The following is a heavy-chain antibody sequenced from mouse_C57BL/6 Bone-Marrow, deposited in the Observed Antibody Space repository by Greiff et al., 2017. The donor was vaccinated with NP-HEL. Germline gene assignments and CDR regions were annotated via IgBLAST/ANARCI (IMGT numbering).Heavy chain of an antibody. V-gene: IGHV5-15*01. D-gene: IGHD1-1*01. CDR3: ARQNYGSSLFAY. Sequence: EVKVVESGGCLVQPGGSLKLSCAASGFTFSDYGMAWVRQAPRKGPEWVAFISNLAYSIYYADTVTGRFTISRENAKNTLYLEMSSLRSEDTAMYYCARQNYGSSLFAYWGQGTLVTVSA. CDR2: ISNLAYSI. CDR1: GFTFSDYG. J-gene: IGHJ3*01.